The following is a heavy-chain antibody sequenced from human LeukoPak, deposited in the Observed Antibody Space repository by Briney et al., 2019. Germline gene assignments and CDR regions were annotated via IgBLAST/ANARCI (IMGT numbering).Heavy chain of an antibody. CDR1: GFTFNTYT. J-gene: IGHJ5*02. Sequence: PGGSLRLSCAASGFTFNTYTMNWVRQAPGKGLEWVSAISGSGGSTYYADSVKGRFTISRDNSKNTLYLQMNSLRAEDTAVYYCAKVPLTSDIVVVVAATSWGQGTLVTVSS. CDR3: AKVPLTSDIVVVVAATS. V-gene: IGHV3-23*01. CDR2: ISGSGGST. D-gene: IGHD2-15*01.